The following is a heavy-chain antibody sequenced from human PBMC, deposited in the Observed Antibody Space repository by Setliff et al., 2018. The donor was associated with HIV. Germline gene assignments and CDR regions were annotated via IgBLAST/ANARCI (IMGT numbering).Heavy chain of an antibody. Sequence: PSETLSLTCAVFGGSFSDFYWSWIRQPPGKGLEWIGESSYSGSTVYNPSLKSRVTMSVDASKNLVSLNLNSVTAADTAIYYCARGVARQVVIDRWFDPWGQGTPVTVSS. CDR2: SSYSGST. J-gene: IGHJ5*02. D-gene: IGHD2-21*01. CDR3: ARGVARQVVIDRWFDP. V-gene: IGHV4-34*01. CDR1: GGSFSDFY.